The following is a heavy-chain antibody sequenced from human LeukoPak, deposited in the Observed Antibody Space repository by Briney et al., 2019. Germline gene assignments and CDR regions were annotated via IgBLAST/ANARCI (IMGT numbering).Heavy chain of an antibody. D-gene: IGHD3-10*01. CDR1: GGSISSYY. V-gene: IGHV4-4*07. CDR2: IYTSGST. J-gene: IGHJ4*02. CDR3: ARGGFRNYFDY. Sequence: SETLSLTCSVSGGSISSYYWSWIRQLAGEGLEWIGRIYTSGSTNYNPSLKSRVTMSVDTSKNQFSLKLSSVTAADTAVYYCARGGFRNYFDYWGQGTLVTVSS.